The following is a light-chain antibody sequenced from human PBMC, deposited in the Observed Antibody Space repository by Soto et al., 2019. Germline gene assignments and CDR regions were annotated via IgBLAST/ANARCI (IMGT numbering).Light chain of an antibody. Sequence: QSVLTQTPSVSGAPGQKITMSCTGSSSNIGAGYDVHWYQQVPGAAPRLLIYADNNRPSGVPDRFSASKSGTSASLAITGLQGEDEANYYCQSYDISLHNYVFGTGTKVTVL. J-gene: IGLJ1*01. V-gene: IGLV1-40*01. CDR3: QSYDISLHNYV. CDR2: ADN. CDR1: SSNIGAGYD.